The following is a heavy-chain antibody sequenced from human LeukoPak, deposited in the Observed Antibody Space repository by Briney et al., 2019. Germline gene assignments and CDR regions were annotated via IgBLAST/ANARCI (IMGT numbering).Heavy chain of an antibody. V-gene: IGHV1-2*02. CDR2: INPNSVGT. CDR3: ARVHFSRGSGSPYEY. J-gene: IGHJ1*01. D-gene: IGHD3-10*01. Sequence: ASVKVSCKASVYTFTGYYMHWVRQAPGQGLEWMGWINPNSVGTNYAQKFQGRVTMTTDTSISTAYMELSSLRSDDTAVYYCARVHFSRGSGSPYEYWGQGTLVTVSS. CDR1: VYTFTGYY.